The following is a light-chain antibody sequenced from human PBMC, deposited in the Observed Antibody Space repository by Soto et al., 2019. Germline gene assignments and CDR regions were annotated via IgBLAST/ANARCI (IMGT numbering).Light chain of an antibody. CDR3: SSYTSSSTLIYV. V-gene: IGLV2-14*01. J-gene: IGLJ1*01. CDR1: SSDVGGYNY. Sequence: QSALTQPASVSGSPGQSITISCTGTSSDVGGYNYVSWYQQHPGKAPKLMIYDVSNRPSGVSNRFSGSKSGNTASLTISGLQAKDEADYYCSSYTSSSTLIYVFGTGTKVTVL. CDR2: DVS.